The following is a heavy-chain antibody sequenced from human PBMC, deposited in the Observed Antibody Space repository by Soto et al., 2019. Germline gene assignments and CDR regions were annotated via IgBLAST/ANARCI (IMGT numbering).Heavy chain of an antibody. D-gene: IGHD5-12*01. CDR3: ARSRDGYNSAEYFQH. CDR1: GGTFSSYT. J-gene: IGHJ1*01. Sequence: SVKVSCKASGGTFSSYTISWVRQAPGQGLEWMGRIIPILGIANYAQKFQGRVTITADKSTSTAYMELSSLRSEDTAVYYCARSRDGYNSAEYFQHWGQGTLVTVSS. V-gene: IGHV1-69*02. CDR2: IIPILGIA.